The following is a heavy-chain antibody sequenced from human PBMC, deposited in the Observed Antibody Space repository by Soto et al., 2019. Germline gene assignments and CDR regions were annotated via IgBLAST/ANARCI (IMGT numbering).Heavy chain of an antibody. CDR2: ISSGGTT. Sequence: DVQLVESGGGLIQPGGSLRLSCAASGFTVNSSYMTWIRQAPGKGPQWVADISSGGTTKYADSVRGRFSISRDMSKNTLYLQMNSLRVEDTAIYSCARQFPTDNYGNRLDPWGQGTLVTVSA. V-gene: IGHV3-53*01. CDR3: ARQFPTDNYGNRLDP. D-gene: IGHD4-17*01. J-gene: IGHJ5*02. CDR1: GFTVNSSY.